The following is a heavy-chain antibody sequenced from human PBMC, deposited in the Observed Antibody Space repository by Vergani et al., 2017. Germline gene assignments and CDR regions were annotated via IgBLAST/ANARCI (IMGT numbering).Heavy chain of an antibody. Sequence: QVQLVQSGAEVKKPGASVKVSCKASGYTFTSYYMHWVRLAPGQGLEWMGIINPSGGSTSYAQKFQGRVTMTRDTSTSTVYMELSSLRSEDTAVYYCAREIVATGDAFDIWGQGTMVTVSS. V-gene: IGHV1-46*01. D-gene: IGHD5-12*01. CDR3: AREIVATGDAFDI. CDR1: GYTFTSYY. J-gene: IGHJ3*02. CDR2: INPSGGST.